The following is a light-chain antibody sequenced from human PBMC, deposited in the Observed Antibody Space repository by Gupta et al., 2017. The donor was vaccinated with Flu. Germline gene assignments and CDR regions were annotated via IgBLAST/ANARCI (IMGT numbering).Light chain of an antibody. CDR2: VNSDGIH. J-gene: IGLJ2*01. CDR1: NRYSSYA. CDR3: QSWDIGTYVV. V-gene: IGLV4-69*01. Sequence: QLVVTQSPSASASLGASVKFTCTLSNRYSSYAIAWHQQQPGKGPRYLMKVNSDGIHKKGDGIPDRFSGSSSGAERYLTISSLQFDDEADYYCQSWDIGTYVVFGGGTKLTVL.